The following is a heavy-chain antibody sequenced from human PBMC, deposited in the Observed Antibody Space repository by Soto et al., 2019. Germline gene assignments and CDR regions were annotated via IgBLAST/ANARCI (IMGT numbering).Heavy chain of an antibody. Sequence: SETLSLTCTVSGDSISSGDYYWSWIRQPPGKGLEWIGCIYYSGNTYYNPSLKRRFSISVDTSKNQFSLQLSSVTVADTAVYYCARDFKRYGSPPGPLDYWGLEPLVT. V-gene: IGHV4-30-4*01. CDR3: ARDFKRYGSPPGPLDY. D-gene: IGHD5-18*01. CDR1: GDSISSGDYY. J-gene: IGHJ4*02. CDR2: IYYSGNT.